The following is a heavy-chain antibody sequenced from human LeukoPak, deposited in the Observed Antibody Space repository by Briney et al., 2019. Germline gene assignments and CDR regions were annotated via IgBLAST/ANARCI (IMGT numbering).Heavy chain of an antibody. CDR2: IIPIFGTA. J-gene: IGHJ4*02. V-gene: IGHV1-69*06. Sequence: ASVKVSCKASGGTFSSYAISWVRQAPGQGLEWMGGIIPIFGTANYAKKFQGRVTITADKSTSTAYMELSSLRSEDTAVYYCARVRSARASYFDYWGQGTLVTVSS. CDR3: ARVRSARASYFDY. CDR1: GGTFSSYA.